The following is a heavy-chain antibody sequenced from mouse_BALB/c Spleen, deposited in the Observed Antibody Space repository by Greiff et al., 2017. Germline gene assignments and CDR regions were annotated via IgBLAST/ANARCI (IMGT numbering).Heavy chain of an antibody. Sequence: EVQGVESGPGLVKPSQSLSLTCTVTGYSITSDYAWNWIRQFPGNKLEWMGYISYSGSTSYNPSLKSRISITRDTSKNQFFLQLNSVTTEDTATYYCAREGGTWFAYWGQGTLVTVSA. CDR3: AREGGTWFAY. V-gene: IGHV3-2*02. CDR2: ISYSGST. J-gene: IGHJ3*01. CDR1: GYSITSDYA.